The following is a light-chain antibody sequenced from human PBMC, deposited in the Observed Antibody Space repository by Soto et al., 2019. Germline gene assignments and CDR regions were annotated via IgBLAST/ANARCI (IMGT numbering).Light chain of an antibody. V-gene: IGKV2-28*01. CDR3: MQALQVPVT. Sequence: DILMTQSPLSLPVTPGEPASISCRSNQSLLHSNAYNYLDWYLQKPGQSPQRLIYLASGRASGVPDRFSGNGSGTDFTLSISTVEAADVVVYYCMQALQVPVTFGQGTRLEIK. CDR2: LAS. CDR1: QSLLHSNAYNY. J-gene: IGKJ5*01.